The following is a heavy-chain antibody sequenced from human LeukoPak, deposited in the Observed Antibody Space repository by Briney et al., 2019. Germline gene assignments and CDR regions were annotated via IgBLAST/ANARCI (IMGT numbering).Heavy chain of an antibody. CDR3: ARDRLHYDSLTGYPAD. CDR2: IYSGGST. D-gene: IGHD3-9*01. CDR1: GFTVSSNY. J-gene: IGHJ4*02. V-gene: IGHV3-66*01. Sequence: HPGGSLRLSCADSGFTVSSNYMMWLRQAPGKGLEWVSVIYSGGSTHYADSVKGRFTISRDNSNNTLYLQMNSLRGEDTAVYYCARDRLHYDSLTGYPADWGEGTLVTVSS.